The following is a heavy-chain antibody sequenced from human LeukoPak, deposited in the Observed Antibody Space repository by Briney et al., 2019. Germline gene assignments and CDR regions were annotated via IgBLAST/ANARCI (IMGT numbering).Heavy chain of an antibody. CDR3: ATCSSSSAISYYYYYMDV. D-gene: IGHD6-6*01. Sequence: ASVKVSCKASGYTFTSYYMHWVRQAPGQGLEWMGIINPSGGSTSYAQKFQGRVTITADKSTSTAYMELSSLRSEDAAVYYCATCSSSSAISYYYYYMDVWGKGTTVTVSS. CDR1: GYTFTSYY. J-gene: IGHJ6*03. V-gene: IGHV1-46*01. CDR2: INPSGGST.